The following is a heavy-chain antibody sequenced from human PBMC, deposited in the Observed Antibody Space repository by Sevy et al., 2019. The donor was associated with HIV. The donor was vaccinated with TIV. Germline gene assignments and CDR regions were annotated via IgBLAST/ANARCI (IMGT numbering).Heavy chain of an antibody. CDR2: IVGRGGRT. Sequence: GGSLRLSCAASGFTFGTYAMSWVRQAQGKGLEWVSTIVGRGGRTYYEDSGKARFTISRDNSKNTLYLQMNSLRAEDTAVYYCAKAVYASKVVVTNGFDYWGQGTLVTVSS. CDR3: AKAVYASKVVVTNGFDY. D-gene: IGHD3-22*01. J-gene: IGHJ4*02. V-gene: IGHV3-23*01. CDR1: GFTFGTYA.